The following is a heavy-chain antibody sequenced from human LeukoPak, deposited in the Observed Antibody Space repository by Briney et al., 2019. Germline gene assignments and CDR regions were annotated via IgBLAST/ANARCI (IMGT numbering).Heavy chain of an antibody. D-gene: IGHD2-8*02. CDR3: ARLPGTGDY. J-gene: IGHJ4*02. Sequence: SETLSLTCTVSGGSISSYYCSWIRQPPGKGLEWIGDIYYSGSTNYNPSLKSRVTISVDTSKNQFSLKLSSVTAADTAVYYCARLPGTGDYWGQGTLVTVSS. CDR1: GGSISSYY. CDR2: IYYSGST. V-gene: IGHV4-59*08.